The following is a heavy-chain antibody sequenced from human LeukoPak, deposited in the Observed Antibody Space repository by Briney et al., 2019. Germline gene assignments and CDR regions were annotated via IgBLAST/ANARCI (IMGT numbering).Heavy chain of an antibody. CDR3: ASQVRYYYGSGSRKYFDY. V-gene: IGHV4-34*01. J-gene: IGHJ4*02. CDR2: INHSGST. D-gene: IGHD3-10*01. Sequence: SETLSLTCAVYGGSFTDYYWSWIRQPPGKGLEWIGEINHSGSTNYNPSLKSRVTISVDTSKNQFSLKLSSVTAADTAVYYCASQVRYYYGSGSRKYFDYWGQGTLVTVSS. CDR1: GGSFTDYY.